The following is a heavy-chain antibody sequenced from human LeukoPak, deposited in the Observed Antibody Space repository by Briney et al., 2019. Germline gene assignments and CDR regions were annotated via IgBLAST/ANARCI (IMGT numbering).Heavy chain of an antibody. Sequence: GGSLRLSCAASGFTFSSYWMSWVRQAPGKGLEWVSVLYSGGGTYYADSVKGRFTISRDNSKNTLYLQMNSLRAEDTAVYYCATAPMTTEDFWGQGTLVTVSS. J-gene: IGHJ4*02. CDR1: GFTFSSYW. CDR2: LYSGGGT. CDR3: ATAPMTTEDF. D-gene: IGHD4-17*01. V-gene: IGHV3-53*01.